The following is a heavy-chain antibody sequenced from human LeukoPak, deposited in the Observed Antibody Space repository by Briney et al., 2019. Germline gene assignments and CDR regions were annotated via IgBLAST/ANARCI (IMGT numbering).Heavy chain of an antibody. V-gene: IGHV1-18*01. D-gene: IGHD3-10*01. J-gene: IGHJ4*02. CDR1: GYTFSSYG. CDR2: VSAYNGNT. Sequence: GASVKVSCKASGYTFSSYGISWVRQAPGQGLEWMGWVSAYNGNTNYAQKLQGRVTMTTDTSTSTVYMELRSLRSDDTAVYYCARDRGLYYGSGSSFDYWGQGTLVTVSS. CDR3: ARDRGLYYGSGSSFDY.